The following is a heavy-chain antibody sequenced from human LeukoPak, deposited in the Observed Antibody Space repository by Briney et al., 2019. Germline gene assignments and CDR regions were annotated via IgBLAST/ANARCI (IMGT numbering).Heavy chain of an antibody. CDR3: ARETSGGVGLDY. Sequence: PGGSLRLSCEASGFTFDNYVMQWVRQAPGKGLEWVALLTGDGDYTYYTDSVKGRFTISRDNAKNSLYLQMNSLRAEDTALYYCARETSGGVGLDYWGQGTLVTVSS. CDR2: LTGDGDYT. V-gene: IGHV3-43*02. J-gene: IGHJ4*02. D-gene: IGHD2-8*02. CDR1: GFTFDNYV.